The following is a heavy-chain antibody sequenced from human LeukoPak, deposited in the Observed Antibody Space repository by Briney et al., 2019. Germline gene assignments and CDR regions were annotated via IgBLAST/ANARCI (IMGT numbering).Heavy chain of an antibody. Sequence: PGWSLRLSCAASGFTFSSYGMHWVRQAPGKGLEWVAVIWYDGSNKYYADSVKGRFTISRDNSKNTLYLQMNSLRAEDTAVYYCAKDRGNYYGSGSYYNAFDYWGQGTLVTVSS. V-gene: IGHV3-33*06. CDR2: IWYDGSNK. D-gene: IGHD3-10*01. CDR1: GFTFSSYG. J-gene: IGHJ4*02. CDR3: AKDRGNYYGSGSYYNAFDY.